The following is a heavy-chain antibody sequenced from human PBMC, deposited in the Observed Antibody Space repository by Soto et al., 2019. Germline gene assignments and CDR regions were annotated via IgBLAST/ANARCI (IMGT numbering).Heavy chain of an antibody. CDR1: GGSISSYY. J-gene: IGHJ4*02. CDR3: ARGGGSLINDY. CDR2: IYYSGST. V-gene: IGHV4-59*08. D-gene: IGHD6-13*01. Sequence: PSETLSLTCTVSGGSISSYYWRWIRQPPGKGLEWIGYIYYSGSTNDNPSLKSRVTISVDTSKNQFSLKLSSVTAADTAVYYCARGGGSLINDYWGQGTLVTVSS.